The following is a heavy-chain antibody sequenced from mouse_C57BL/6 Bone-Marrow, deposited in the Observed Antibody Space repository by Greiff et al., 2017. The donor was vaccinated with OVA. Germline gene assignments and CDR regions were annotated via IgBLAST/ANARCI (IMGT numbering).Heavy chain of an antibody. D-gene: IGHD6-1*01. CDR3: ARLWYYFDY. J-gene: IGHJ2*01. Sequence: QVQLKQSGPELVKPGASVKISCKASGYAFSSSWMNWVKQRPGQGLEWIGRIYPGDGDTNYNGKFKGKATLTADKSSSTAYMQLSSLTSEDSAVYFCARLWYYFDYWGQGTTLTVSS. CDR2: IYPGDGDT. V-gene: IGHV1-82*01. CDR1: GYAFSSSW.